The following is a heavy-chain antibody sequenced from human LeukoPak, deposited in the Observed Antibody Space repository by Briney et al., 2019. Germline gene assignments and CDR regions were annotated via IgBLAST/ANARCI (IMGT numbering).Heavy chain of an antibody. CDR1: GGSISSGGYY. J-gene: IGHJ4*02. D-gene: IGHD3-22*01. Sequence: SETLSLTCTVSGGSISSGGYYWSWIRQHPGKGLEWIGYIYYSGSTYYNPSLKSRVTISVDTSKNQFSLKLSSVTAADTAVYYCARDVSSGSVDYWGQGTLVTVSS. CDR3: ARDVSSGSVDY. V-gene: IGHV4-31*03. CDR2: IYYSGST.